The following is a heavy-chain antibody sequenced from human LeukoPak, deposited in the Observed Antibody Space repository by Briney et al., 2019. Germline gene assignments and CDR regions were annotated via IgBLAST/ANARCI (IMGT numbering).Heavy chain of an antibody. CDR1: ELPFSTSA. Sequence: PGGSLRLSCEASELPFSTSAMSWVRQAPGKGLEWVANIKQDGSEKYYVDSVKGRFTISRDNAKNSLYLQMTSLRAEDTAVYYCARAGLDVWGQGTTVTVSS. CDR2: IKQDGSEK. CDR3: ARAGLDV. J-gene: IGHJ6*02. V-gene: IGHV3-7*01.